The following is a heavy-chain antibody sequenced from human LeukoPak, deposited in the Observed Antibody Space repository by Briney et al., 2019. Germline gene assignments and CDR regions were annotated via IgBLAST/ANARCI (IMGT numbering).Heavy chain of an antibody. CDR2: IDPNSGNT. CDR3: AGEFRMVAPTQGDDH. J-gene: IGHJ4*02. D-gene: IGHD5-12*01. Sequence: ASVKVSCKASGYIFTSYDINWVRQATGQGLEWMGWIDPNSGNTGHAQKFQGRVTMTRNTSISTAYMELSSLRSEDTAVYYCAGEFRMVAPTQGDDHLGQGTLVTVSS. V-gene: IGHV1-8*01. CDR1: GYIFTSYD.